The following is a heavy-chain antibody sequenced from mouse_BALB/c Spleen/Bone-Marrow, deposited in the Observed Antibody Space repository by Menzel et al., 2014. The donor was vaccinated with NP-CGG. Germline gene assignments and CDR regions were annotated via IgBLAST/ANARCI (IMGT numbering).Heavy chain of an antibody. CDR3: ARFRYDWYFDV. J-gene: IGHJ1*01. V-gene: IGHV1S29*02. CDR2: IYPYNGGT. D-gene: IGHD2-14*01. CDR1: GYTFTDYN. Sequence: EVQLQQSGPELVKPGASVKISCKASGYTFTDYNMHWVKQSHGKSLEWIGYIYPYNGGTGYNQKFKSKATLTVDNSYSTAYMELRSLTSEDSAVYYCARFRYDWYFDVWGAGTTVTVSS.